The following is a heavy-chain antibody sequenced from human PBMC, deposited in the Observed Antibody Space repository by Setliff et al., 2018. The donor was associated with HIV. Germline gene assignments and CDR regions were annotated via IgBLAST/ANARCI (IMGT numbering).Heavy chain of an antibody. V-gene: IGHV4-4*02. J-gene: IGHJ4*02. D-gene: IGHD5-18*01. Sequence: PSETLSLTCAVSGGSISSVNWWTWVRQPPGKGLEWIGEIDHSGSAYYNPSLKSRVTISVDTSKNQVALKLNSVTAADTAVYYCATGGQLWSFHYWGQGTLVTVSS. CDR1: GGSISSVNW. CDR2: IDHSGSA. CDR3: ATGGQLWSFHY.